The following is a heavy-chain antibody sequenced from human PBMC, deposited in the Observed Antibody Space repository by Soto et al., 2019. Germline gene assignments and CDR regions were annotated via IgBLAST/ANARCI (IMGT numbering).Heavy chain of an antibody. CDR3: AKDQSGSYLDFYFDY. J-gene: IGHJ4*02. D-gene: IGHD1-26*01. CDR1: GFTFSSYG. V-gene: IGHV3-30*18. CDR2: ISYDGSNK. Sequence: GGSLRLSCAASGFTFSSYGMHWVRQAPGKGLEWVAVISYDGSNKYYADSVKGRFTISRDNSKNTLYLQMNSLRAEDTAVYYCAKDQSGSYLDFYFDYWGQGTLVTVSS.